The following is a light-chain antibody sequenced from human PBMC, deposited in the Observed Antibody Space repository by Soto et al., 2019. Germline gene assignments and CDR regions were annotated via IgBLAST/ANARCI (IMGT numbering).Light chain of an antibody. CDR3: QQRTRWPLT. CDR2: DAS. CDR1: QTISTS. J-gene: IGKJ4*01. V-gene: IGKV3-11*01. Sequence: EIVLTQSPATLSLSPGERATLSCRASQTISTSLAWYQQKPGQSPRLLIYDASNRATDIPARFSGSGSGTDFTLTISSLEPGDFAVYYCQQRTRWPLTFGGGTKVDIK.